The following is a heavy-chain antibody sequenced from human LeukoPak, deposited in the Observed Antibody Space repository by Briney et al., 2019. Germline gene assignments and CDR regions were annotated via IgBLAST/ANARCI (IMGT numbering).Heavy chain of an antibody. D-gene: IGHD6-6*01. J-gene: IGHJ3*02. CDR2: IWYDGSNK. V-gene: IGHV3-33*01. CDR1: GFTFSSYG. CDR3: ARHASSGYSSSKGAFDI. Sequence: PGRSLRLSCAASGFTFSSYGMHWVRQAPGKGLEWVAVIWYDGSNKYYADSVKGRFTISRDNSKNTLYLQMNSLRAEDTAVYYCARHASSGYSSSKGAFDIWGQGTMVTVSS.